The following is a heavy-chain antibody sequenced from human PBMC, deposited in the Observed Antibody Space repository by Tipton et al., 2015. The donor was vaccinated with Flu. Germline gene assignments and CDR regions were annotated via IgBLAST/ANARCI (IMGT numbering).Heavy chain of an antibody. Sequence: TLSLTCAVYGGSFSGYYWSWIRQPPGKGLEWIGEINHSGSTNYNPSPKSRVTISVDTSKNQFSLKLSSVTAADTAVYYCARHNDYGGNSGFDYWGQGTLVTVSS. CDR2: INHSGST. CDR1: GGSFSGYY. V-gene: IGHV4-34*01. CDR3: ARHNDYGGNSGFDY. J-gene: IGHJ4*02. D-gene: IGHD4-23*01.